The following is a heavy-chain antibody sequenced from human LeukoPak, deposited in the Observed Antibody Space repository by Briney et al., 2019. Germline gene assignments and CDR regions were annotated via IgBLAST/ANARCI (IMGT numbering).Heavy chain of an antibody. CDR2: ISGSGDNT. J-gene: IGHJ4*02. CDR1: GFSFGSYA. V-gene: IGHV3-23*01. Sequence: GGSLRLSCAASGFSFGSYALIWVRQAPGKGLEWVSVISGSGDNTHYTDPVKGRFTISRDNSKNTLYLQMNSLRAEDTAVYYCTTDLSPLTGTTNWGQGTLVTVSS. CDR3: TTDLSPLTGTTN. D-gene: IGHD1-7*01.